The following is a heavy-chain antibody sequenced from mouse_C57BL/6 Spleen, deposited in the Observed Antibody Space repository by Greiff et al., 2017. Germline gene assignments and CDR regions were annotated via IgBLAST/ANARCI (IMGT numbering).Heavy chain of an antibody. CDR1: GFNIKDYY. CDR3: AILRRRSPDFDY. CDR2: IDPEDGET. J-gene: IGHJ2*01. D-gene: IGHD1-2*01. V-gene: IGHV14-2*01. Sequence: VQLQQSGAELVKPGASVKLSCTASGFNIKDYYMHWVKQRTEQGLEWIGRIDPEDGETKSAPKFQGKATITADTSSNTAYMQLSSLTSEDAAVYYCAILRRRSPDFDYWGQGTTLTVSS.